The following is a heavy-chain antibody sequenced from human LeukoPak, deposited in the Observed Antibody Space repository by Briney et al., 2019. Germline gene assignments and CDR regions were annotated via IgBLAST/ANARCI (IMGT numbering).Heavy chain of an antibody. CDR2: INPNSGGT. V-gene: IGHV1-2*02. CDR3: ARDLQMWTADYYYGMDV. J-gene: IGHJ6*02. CDR1: GYTFTGYY. D-gene: IGHD2-21*01. Sequence: ASVKVSCKASGYTFTGYYMHWVRQAPGQGLEWMGWINPNSGGTNYAQKSQGRVTMTRDTSISTAYMELSRLRSDDTAVYYCARDLQMWTADYYYGMDVWGQGTTVTVSS.